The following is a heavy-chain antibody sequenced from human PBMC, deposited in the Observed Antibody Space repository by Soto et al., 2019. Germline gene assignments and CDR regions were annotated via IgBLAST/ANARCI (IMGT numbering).Heavy chain of an antibody. D-gene: IGHD3-10*01. Sequence: QVQLQESGPGLVKPSQTLSLTCTVSGGSISSGDYYWSWIRQPPGKGLEWIGYIYYSGSNYYNPSLNSRVTISVDTSKNQFSRKLSSVTAADTAVSYCASCMVRGVMPCGYWGQGTLVTVSS. CDR1: GGSISSGDYY. J-gene: IGHJ4*02. V-gene: IGHV4-30-4*01. CDR3: ASCMVRGVMPCGY. CDR2: IYYSGSN.